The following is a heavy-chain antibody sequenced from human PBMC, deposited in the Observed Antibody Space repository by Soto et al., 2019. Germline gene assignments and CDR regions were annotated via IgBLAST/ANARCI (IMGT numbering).Heavy chain of an antibody. CDR2: IYYSGST. J-gene: IGHJ3*02. V-gene: IGHV4-31*03. CDR3: ARASTYYYDSSGFAFDI. Sequence: TSETLSLTCTVSGGSISSSNYYWGWIRQPPGKGLEWIGYIYYSGSTYYNPSLKSRVTISVDTSKNQFSLKLSSVTAADTAVYYCARASTYYYDSSGFAFDIWGQGTMVTVSS. CDR1: GGSISSSNYY. D-gene: IGHD3-22*01.